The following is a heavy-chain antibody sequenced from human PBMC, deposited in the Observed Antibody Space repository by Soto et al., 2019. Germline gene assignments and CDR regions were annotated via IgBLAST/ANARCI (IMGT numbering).Heavy chain of an antibody. CDR3: AREDRGIAVAGNFDP. D-gene: IGHD6-19*01. J-gene: IGHJ5*02. CDR1: GDSVSSNSAA. V-gene: IGHV6-1*01. CDR2: TYYRSKWYN. Sequence: QSPTLSLPCAISGDSVSSNSAAWNWIRQSPSRGLEWLGRTYYRSKWYNDYAVSVKSRITINPDTSKNQFSLQLNSVTPEDTAVYYCAREDRGIAVAGNFDPWGQGTLVTVSS.